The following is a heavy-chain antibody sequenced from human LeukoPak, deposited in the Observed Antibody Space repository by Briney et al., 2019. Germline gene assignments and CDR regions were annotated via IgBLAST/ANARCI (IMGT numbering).Heavy chain of an antibody. CDR2: ITSISDGT. D-gene: IGHD3-10*01. V-gene: IGHV3-23*01. J-gene: IGHJ5*01. Sequence: GXXRLSCAASGFTFNIYAMSWVRQAPGEGLEWVSSITSISDGTFYADSVKGRFTISRDNSKSTLYLQMNSLGAEDTALYYCVKDRPNYFGWNGHYYTRNGDSWGQGTLVTVSS. CDR3: VKDRPNYFGWNGHYYTRNGDS. CDR1: GFTFNIYA.